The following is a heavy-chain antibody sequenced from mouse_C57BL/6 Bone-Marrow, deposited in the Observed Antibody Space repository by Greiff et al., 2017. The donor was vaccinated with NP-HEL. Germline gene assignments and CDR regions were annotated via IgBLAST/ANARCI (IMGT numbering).Heavy chain of an antibody. CDR3: ARGRNAWFAY. Sequence: VQLQQSGAELAKPGASVKLSCKASGYTFTSHGMHWVKQRPGQGLEWIGYINPSSGYTKYTQKFKDKATFTADKSSKTPYLQLSSLTYEDSAVYNGARGRNAWFAYGGQGTVVTVTA. CDR2: INPSSGYT. J-gene: IGHJ3*01. CDR1: GYTFTSHG. V-gene: IGHV1-7*01.